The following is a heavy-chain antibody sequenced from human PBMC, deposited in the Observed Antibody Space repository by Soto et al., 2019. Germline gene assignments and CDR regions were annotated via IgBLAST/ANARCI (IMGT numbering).Heavy chain of an antibody. CDR3: ARDLPTTNSYGYYYYGMDV. J-gene: IGHJ6*02. CDR1: GYTFTGYY. V-gene: IGHV1-2*04. Sequence: ASVKVSCKASGYTFTGYYMHWVRQAPGQGLEWMGWINPNSGGTNYAQKFQGWVTMTRDTSISTAYMELSRLRSADTAVYYCARDLPTTNSYGYYYYGMDVWGQGTTVTVSS. D-gene: IGHD5-18*01. CDR2: INPNSGGT.